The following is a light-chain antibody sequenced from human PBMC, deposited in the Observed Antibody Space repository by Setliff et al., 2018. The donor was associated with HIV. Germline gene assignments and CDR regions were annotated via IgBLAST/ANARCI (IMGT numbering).Light chain of an antibody. V-gene: IGLV2-23*01. Sequence: QSVMTQPATVSGTPGQSITISCTGASGDVGRYNLVSWYQQHPGKPPKLMIYQSTKRPSGVSNRFSGSTSGNTASLTISGLQAEDEADYYCCSNTGSNTYVFGTGTKVTVL. CDR3: CSNTGSNTYV. CDR2: QST. CDR1: SGDVGRYNL. J-gene: IGLJ1*01.